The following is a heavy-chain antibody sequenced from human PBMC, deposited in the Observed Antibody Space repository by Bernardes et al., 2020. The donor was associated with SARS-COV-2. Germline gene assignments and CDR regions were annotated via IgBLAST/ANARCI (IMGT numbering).Heavy chain of an antibody. D-gene: IGHD2-21*02. V-gene: IGHV3-23*01. CDR1: GFTFSIYA. CDR3: ARGGGGDHGY. J-gene: IGHJ4*02. CDR2: TSEGEPRT. Sequence: GGSLRLSCTASGFTFSIYAMSWVRQAPGKGLEWVSATSEGEPRTDYADSVRGRFTASRDNSKNTLYLQMSNLRAEDTAVYYCARGGGGDHGYWGQGTLVTVSS.